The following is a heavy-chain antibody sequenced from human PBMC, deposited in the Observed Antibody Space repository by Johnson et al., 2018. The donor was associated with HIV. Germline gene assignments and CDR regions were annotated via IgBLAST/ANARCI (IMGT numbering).Heavy chain of an antibody. V-gene: IGHV3-30*04. CDR1: GFTFSSYA. D-gene: IGHD2-21*02. J-gene: IGHJ3*02. Sequence: VLLVESGGGVVQPGRSLRLSCAASGFTFSSYAIHWVRQAPGKGLAWVAVISYDGSNKYYADSVQGRFTISRDNSKNTLYLQMNSLRAEDTAVYYCARGPSAYCGGDCPGGAFDIWGQGTMVTVSS. CDR3: ARGPSAYCGGDCPGGAFDI. CDR2: ISYDGSNK.